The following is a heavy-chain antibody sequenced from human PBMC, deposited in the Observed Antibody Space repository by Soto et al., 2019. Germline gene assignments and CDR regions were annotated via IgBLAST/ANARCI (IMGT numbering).Heavy chain of an antibody. CDR1: GFTFSSYS. J-gene: IGHJ6*02. CDR3: ARDFKYDILTSYYGMDV. D-gene: IGHD3-9*01. Sequence: EVQLVESGGGLVKPGGSLRLSCAASGFTFSSYSMIWVRQAPGQGLEWVSSISTTSTYIYYADSVKGRFTISRDNAKNSLFLQMDSLRAEDTAVYYCARDFKYDILTSYYGMDVWDQGTTVTVSS. V-gene: IGHV3-21*01. CDR2: ISTTSTYI.